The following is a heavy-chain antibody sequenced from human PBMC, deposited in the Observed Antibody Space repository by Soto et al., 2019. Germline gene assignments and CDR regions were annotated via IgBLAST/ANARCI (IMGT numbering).Heavy chain of an antibody. V-gene: IGHV3-33*01. CDR3: ARDDVSMVTTFLDY. CDR2: IWHDGSNE. D-gene: IGHD2-21*02. J-gene: IGHJ4*02. Sequence: RLSCAASGFPFNNYAMHWVRQAPGKGLEWVAVIWHDGSNEHYADSVKGRFRIARDNSNNTLYLQMNSLRGEDTALYYCARDDVSMVTTFLDYWGLGTLVTVSS. CDR1: GFPFNNYA.